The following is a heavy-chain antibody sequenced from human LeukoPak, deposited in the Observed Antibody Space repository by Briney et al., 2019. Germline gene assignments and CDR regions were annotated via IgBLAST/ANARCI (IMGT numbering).Heavy chain of an antibody. V-gene: IGHV3-30*02. Sequence: GGSLRLSCAASGFIFSSYGMHWVRQGPGKGLEWVAFIRYDGSNKYYADSVKGRFTISRDNTLFLQMNSLRAEDTAVYYCAKNLELLNYYYYMDVWGKGTTVTVSS. D-gene: IGHD1-7*01. CDR3: AKNLELLNYYYYMDV. J-gene: IGHJ6*03. CDR2: IRYDGSNK. CDR1: GFIFSSYG.